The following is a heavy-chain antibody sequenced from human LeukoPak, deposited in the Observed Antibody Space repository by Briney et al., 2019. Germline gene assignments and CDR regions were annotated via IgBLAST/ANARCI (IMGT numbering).Heavy chain of an antibody. Sequence: GGSLRLSCAASGFTFRSYAMSWVRQAPGKGLAWVSSISSSGGSTYDADAVKGRFTISRDNSKNTLYLQMNSLRAEDTAVYYCAKPNSGYTAFHIWGQGTMVTVSS. D-gene: IGHD5-12*01. J-gene: IGHJ3*02. CDR1: GFTFRSYA. V-gene: IGHV3-23*01. CDR3: AKPNSGYTAFHI. CDR2: ISSSGGST.